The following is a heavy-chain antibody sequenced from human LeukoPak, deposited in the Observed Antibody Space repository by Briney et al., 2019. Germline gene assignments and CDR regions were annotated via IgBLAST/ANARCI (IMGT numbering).Heavy chain of an antibody. V-gene: IGHV4-59*08. CDR3: ARSMLTTNFDY. CDR1: GASIRSHY. CDR2: INNGGST. Sequence: SETLSLTCSVSGASIRSHYWSWIRQPPGKGLEWIGYINNGGSTTYNPSLKSRVTISIDTSKNQFSLKLNSVTAADTAVYYCARSMLTTNFDYWGQGTLVTVSS. D-gene: IGHD4/OR15-4a*01. J-gene: IGHJ4*02.